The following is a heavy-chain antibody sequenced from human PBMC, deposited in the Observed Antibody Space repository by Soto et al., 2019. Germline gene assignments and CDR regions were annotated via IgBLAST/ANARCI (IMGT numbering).Heavy chain of an antibody. CDR2: IYWDEDK. J-gene: IGHJ4*02. D-gene: IGHD2-2*01. CDR3: LGSGTSRPFDY. CDR1: GFSLSTSGVG. Sequence: QITLKESGPTLVKPTQTLTLTCTFSGFSLSTSGVGVAWIRQPPGKALEWLALIYWDEDKRYSPSLKSRLTITKDLSNNPVFLTVTDVYPGDIAKYYWLGSGTSRPFDYWGQGTLVTVSS. V-gene: IGHV2-5*02.